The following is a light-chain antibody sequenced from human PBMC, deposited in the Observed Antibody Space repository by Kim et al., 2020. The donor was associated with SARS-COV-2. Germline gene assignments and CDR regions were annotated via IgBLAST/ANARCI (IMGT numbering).Light chain of an antibody. V-gene: IGLV2-14*03. J-gene: IGLJ3*02. CDR1: SSDVGGYNY. CDR3: SSFTSSDTQV. Sequence: QSVLTQPASVSASPGQSITISCTGSSSDVGGYNYVSWYQHHPGKAPKLLIYDVNYRPSGVSARFSGSKSGSTASLTISGLQVEDEADYYCSSFTSSDTQVFGGGTQLTVL. CDR2: DVN.